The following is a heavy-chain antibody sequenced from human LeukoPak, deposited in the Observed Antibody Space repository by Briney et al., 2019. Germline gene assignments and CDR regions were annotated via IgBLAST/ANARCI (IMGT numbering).Heavy chain of an antibody. CDR1: GFTFRSYD. Sequence: SGGSLRLSCAVSGFTFRSYDMGWVRQAPGKGLEWISSISRSGSHTYYADSVKGRFTISRDNSRNTLHLQMNSLRVDDTATYFCAKVDYSEGSAYYPPFYCDSWGQGTLVTVSS. V-gene: IGHV3-23*01. D-gene: IGHD3-22*01. CDR2: ISRSGSHT. CDR3: AKVDYSEGSAYYPPFYCDS. J-gene: IGHJ4*02.